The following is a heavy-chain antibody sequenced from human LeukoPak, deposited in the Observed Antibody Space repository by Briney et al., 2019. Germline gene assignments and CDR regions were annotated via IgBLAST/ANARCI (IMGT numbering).Heavy chain of an antibody. CDR1: GYTLTELS. CDR3: ATVRVAGSGWHTGYYYGMDV. J-gene: IGHJ6*02. D-gene: IGHD6-19*01. Sequence: ASVKVSCKVSGYTLTELSMHWVRQAPGKGLEWVGGFDPEDGETIYAQKFQGRVTMTEDTSTDTAYMELSSLRSEDTAVYYCATVRVAGSGWHTGYYYGMDVWGQGTTVTVSS. CDR2: FDPEDGET. V-gene: IGHV1-24*01.